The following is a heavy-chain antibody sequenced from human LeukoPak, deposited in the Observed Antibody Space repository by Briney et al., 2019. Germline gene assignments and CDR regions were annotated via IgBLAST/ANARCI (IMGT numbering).Heavy chain of an antibody. CDR1: GFTFSSYG. D-gene: IGHD6-6*01. J-gene: IGHJ4*02. CDR3: ARGGSSIYYFDY. Sequence: GGSLRLSCAASGFTFSSYGMHWVRQAPGKGLEWVAVIWYDGSNKYYADSVKGRFTISRDNSKNTLYLQMNSLRAEDTAVYYCARGGSSIYYFDYWGQETLVTGSS. CDR2: IWYDGSNK. V-gene: IGHV3-33*01.